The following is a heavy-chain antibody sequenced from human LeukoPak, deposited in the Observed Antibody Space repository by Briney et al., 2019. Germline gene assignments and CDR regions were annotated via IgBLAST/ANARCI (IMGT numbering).Heavy chain of an antibody. V-gene: IGHV3-11*06. D-gene: IGHD1-26*01. CDR1: GFTFSDYY. CDR2: ISGSSTYT. J-gene: IGHJ4*02. Sequence: PGGSLRLSCASSGFTFSDYYMSWIRQAPGEGLEWVSHISGSSTYTNYADSVKGRFTISRDNGNNSLYLQMNSLTAEDTAVFYCARVGSRGYYFDYWGQGTLVSVSS. CDR3: ARVGSRGYYFDY.